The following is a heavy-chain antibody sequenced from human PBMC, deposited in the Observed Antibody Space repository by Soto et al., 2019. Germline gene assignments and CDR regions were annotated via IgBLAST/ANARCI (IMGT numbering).Heavy chain of an antibody. CDR1: GFTFSSYG. CDR3: AKSYGYGYYYYYGMDV. CDR2: ISYDGSNK. D-gene: IGHD5-18*01. V-gene: IGHV3-30*18. J-gene: IGHJ6*02. Sequence: GGSLRLSCAASGFTFSSYGMHWVRQAPGKGLEWVAVISYDGSNKYYADSVKGRFTISRDNSKNTLYLQMNSLRAEDTAVYYCAKSYGYGYYYYYGMDVWGQGTTVTVSS.